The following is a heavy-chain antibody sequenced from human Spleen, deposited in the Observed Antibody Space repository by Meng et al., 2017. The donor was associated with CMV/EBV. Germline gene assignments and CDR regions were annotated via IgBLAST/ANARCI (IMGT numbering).Heavy chain of an antibody. CDR1: GFRVGDNF. V-gene: IGHV3-53*01. J-gene: IGHJ6*01. CDR3: ASIAGASRFNFYKYGMDV. CDR2: IGGDGTT. D-gene: IGHD2-21*01. Sequence: GGSLRLSCAVSGFRVGDNFMTWVRQAPGRGLEWVSVIGGDGTTYTADSVKGRFVISRDDSKNMVDLQMDSLREEDTAVYYCASIAGASRFNFYKYGMDVWGQGTTVTVSS.